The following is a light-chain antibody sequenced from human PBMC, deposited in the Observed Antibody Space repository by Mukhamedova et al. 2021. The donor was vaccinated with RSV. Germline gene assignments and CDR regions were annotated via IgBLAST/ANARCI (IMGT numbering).Light chain of an antibody. CDR3: QQYNSYT. V-gene: IGKV1-5*03. J-gene: IGKJ2*01. CDR1: QSISSW. Sequence: VGDRVTITCRASQSISSWLAWYQQKPGKAPKLLIYKASSLESGVPSRFSGSGSGTEFTLTISSLQPDDFATYYCQQYNSYTFGQG. CDR2: KAS.